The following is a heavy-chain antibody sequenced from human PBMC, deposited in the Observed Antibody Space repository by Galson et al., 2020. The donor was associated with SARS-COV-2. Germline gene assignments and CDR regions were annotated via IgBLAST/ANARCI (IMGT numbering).Heavy chain of an antibody. Sequence: GESLKISCSASGFTFSSYAMHWVRQAPGKGLEYVSAISSNGGSTYYADSVKGRFTISRDNFKDTVYLQMSSLRPEDTAMYHCVKDDCSSTGCYVDLQHWGQGTLVTVSS. D-gene: IGHD2-2*01. CDR2: ISSNGGST. CDR3: VKDDCSSTGCYVDLQH. V-gene: IGHV3-64D*06. J-gene: IGHJ1*01. CDR1: GFTFSSYA.